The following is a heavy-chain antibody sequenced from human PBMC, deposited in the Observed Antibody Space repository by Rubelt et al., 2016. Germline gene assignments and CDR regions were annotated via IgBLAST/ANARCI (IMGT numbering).Heavy chain of an antibody. J-gene: IGHJ3*02. Sequence: QVQLQQWGAGLLKPSETLSLTCAVYGGSFSGYYWSWIRQPPGKGLEWIGEINHSGSTNYNPSLKSRVPISVDTSKNQFSLKLSSVTAADTAVYYCARALVAPDAFDIWGQGTMVTVSS. CDR2: INHSGST. V-gene: IGHV4-34*01. D-gene: IGHD2-8*02. CDR3: ARALVAPDAFDI. CDR1: GGSFSGYY.